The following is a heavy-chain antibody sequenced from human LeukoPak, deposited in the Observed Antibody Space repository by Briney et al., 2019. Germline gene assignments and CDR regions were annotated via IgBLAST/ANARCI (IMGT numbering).Heavy chain of an antibody. Sequence: PSETLSLTCTVSGYSISSGYYWGWIRQPPGKGLEWIGSIYHSGSTYYNPSLKSRVTISVDTSKNQFSLKLSSVTAADTAVYYCARGSRYSSSWYLGWFDPWGQGTLVTVSS. D-gene: IGHD6-13*01. CDR2: IYHSGST. V-gene: IGHV4-38-2*02. CDR3: ARGSRYSSSWYLGWFDP. J-gene: IGHJ5*02. CDR1: GYSISSGYY.